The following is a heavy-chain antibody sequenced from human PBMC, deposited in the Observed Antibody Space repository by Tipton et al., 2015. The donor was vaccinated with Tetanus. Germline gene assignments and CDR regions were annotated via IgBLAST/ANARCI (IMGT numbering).Heavy chain of an antibody. D-gene: IGHD6-19*01. CDR1: GFTFRHYW. CDR2: IKEDGNEQ. Sequence: SLRLSCEGFGFTFRHYWMSWVRQAPGQGLEWVANIKEDGNEQYYVDSVKGRLTTSRDNAKNSLFLQMDGLRGDDTAVYYCAREGQWLGSDAFDVWGRGTMVTVSS. CDR3: AREGQWLGSDAFDV. J-gene: IGHJ3*01. V-gene: IGHV3-7*01.